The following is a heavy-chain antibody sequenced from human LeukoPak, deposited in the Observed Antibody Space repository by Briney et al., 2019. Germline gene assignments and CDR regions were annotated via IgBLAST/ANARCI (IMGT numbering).Heavy chain of an antibody. CDR3: VRDNAYTFDY. V-gene: IGHV3-74*01. CDR2: INTNGDSA. CDR1: GFKFSSYW. D-gene: IGHD5-24*01. J-gene: IGHJ4*01. Sequence: GGSLRLSCAVSGFKFSSYWMYWVRQVPGKGLMWVAHINTNGDSANYADSVKGRFTISRDNAKSTLSLQMNSLRAEDTAIYYCVRDNAYTFDYWGQGTLVTVSS.